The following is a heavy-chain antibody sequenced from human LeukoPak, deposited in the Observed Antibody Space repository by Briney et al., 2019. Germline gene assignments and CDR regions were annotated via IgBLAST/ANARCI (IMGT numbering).Heavy chain of an antibody. CDR2: IYYSGST. CDR3: AGRRGGGGDFLIERNWIDP. J-gene: IGHJ5*02. CDR1: GGSISSFY. Sequence: SETLSLTCSVSGGSISSFYWTWIRQPPGKGLEWIGSIYYSGSTNYNPSLKSRVTISVDTSKNQFSLKLSSVTAADTAVYYCAGRRGGGGDFLIERNWIDPWGQGILVTVSS. V-gene: IGHV4-59*08. D-gene: IGHD2-21*01.